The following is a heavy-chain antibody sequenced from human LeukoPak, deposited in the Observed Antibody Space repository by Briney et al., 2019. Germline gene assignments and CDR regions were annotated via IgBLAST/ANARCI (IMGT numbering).Heavy chain of an antibody. CDR1: GFTFSSYA. CDR3: AKVMDEWELRDAFDI. J-gene: IGHJ3*02. CDR2: ISGSGGST. V-gene: IGHV3-23*01. D-gene: IGHD1-26*01. Sequence: GGSLRLSCAASGFTFSSYAMSWVRQAPGKGLEWVSAISGSGGSTYYADSVKGRFTISRDNSKNTLYLRMNSLRAEDTAVYYCAKVMDEWELRDAFDIWGQGTMVTVSS.